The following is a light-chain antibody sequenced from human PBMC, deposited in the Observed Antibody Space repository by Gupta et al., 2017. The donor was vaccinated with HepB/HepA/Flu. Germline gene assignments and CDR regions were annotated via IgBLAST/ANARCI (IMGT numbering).Light chain of an antibody. CDR1: KLVEKY. CDR3: QAWYSTSGV. J-gene: IGLJ3*02. Sequence: SYELTQPPSVSVSPGQTASITCSGDKLVEKYVSWYQQKPGQSPVLVIYQDTKRPSRIPERFSGSNSGNTATLTISGSQSVDEADYYCQAWYSTSGVFGGGTKLTVL. V-gene: IGLV3-1*01. CDR2: QDT.